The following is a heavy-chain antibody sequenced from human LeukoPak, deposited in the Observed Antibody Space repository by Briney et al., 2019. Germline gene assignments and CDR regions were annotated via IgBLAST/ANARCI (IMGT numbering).Heavy chain of an antibody. CDR1: GFTFSSYG. J-gene: IGHJ4*02. D-gene: IGHD5-12*01. CDR2: IRYDGSNK. V-gene: IGHV3-30*02. Sequence: GGSLRLSCAASGFTFSSYGMHWVRQAPGKGLEWVAFIRYDGSNKYYADSVKGRFTISRDNSKNTLYLQMNSLRAEDTAVYYCAKDEQKQLRPDYWGQGTLVTVSS. CDR3: AKDEQKQLRPDY.